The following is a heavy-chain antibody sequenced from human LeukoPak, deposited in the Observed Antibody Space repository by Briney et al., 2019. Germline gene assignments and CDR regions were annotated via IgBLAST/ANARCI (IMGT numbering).Heavy chain of an antibody. Sequence: GGSLRLSCAASGFIFSSSWMSWVRQAPGKGLEWVSYISSSGSTIYYADSVKGRFTISRDNAKNSLYLQMNSLRAEDTAVYYCAELGITMIGGVWGKGTTVTISS. D-gene: IGHD3-10*02. J-gene: IGHJ6*04. CDR1: GFIFSSSW. CDR3: AELGITMIGGV. V-gene: IGHV3-48*04. CDR2: ISSSGSTI.